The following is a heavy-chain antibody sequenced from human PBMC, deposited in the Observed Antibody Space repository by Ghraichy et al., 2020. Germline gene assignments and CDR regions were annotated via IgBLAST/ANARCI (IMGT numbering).Heavy chain of an antibody. D-gene: IGHD5-24*01. Sequence: LSLTCAASGFTFSSYAMSWVRQAPGKGLEWVSAISGSGGSTYYADSVKGRFTISRDNSKNTLYLQMNSLRAEDTAVYYCAKIRRDGSKWGYFDYWGQGTLVTVSS. CDR3: AKIRRDGSKWGYFDY. J-gene: IGHJ4*02. CDR1: GFTFSSYA. V-gene: IGHV3-23*01. CDR2: ISGSGGST.